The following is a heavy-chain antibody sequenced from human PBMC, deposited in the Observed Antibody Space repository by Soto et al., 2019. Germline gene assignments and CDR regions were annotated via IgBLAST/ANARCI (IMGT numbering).Heavy chain of an antibody. CDR2: IYYSGST. Sequence: SETLSLTCTVSGGSISSYYWSWIRQPPGKGLEWIGYIYYSGSTNYNPSLKSRVTISVDTSKNQFSLKLSSVTAADTAVYYCARAGRFLEWLPNWFDHWGQGTLVTVSS. V-gene: IGHV4-59*01. CDR3: ARAGRFLEWLPNWFDH. CDR1: GGSISSYY. J-gene: IGHJ5*02. D-gene: IGHD3-3*01.